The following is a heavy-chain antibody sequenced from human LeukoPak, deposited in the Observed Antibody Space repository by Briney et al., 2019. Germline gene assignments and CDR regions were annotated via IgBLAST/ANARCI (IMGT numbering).Heavy chain of an antibody. CDR1: GFSISSHW. CDR3: TRNSLDY. CDR2: IKADGSQQ. V-gene: IGHV3-7*03. Sequence: GGSLRLSCVASGFSISSHWMRRLRQAPGKGLEWVANIKADGSQQYYVDSVRGRFTITRDNAENSLYLQMNSLRAEDTAVYYCTRNSLDYWGLGTLVTVSS. J-gene: IGHJ4*02.